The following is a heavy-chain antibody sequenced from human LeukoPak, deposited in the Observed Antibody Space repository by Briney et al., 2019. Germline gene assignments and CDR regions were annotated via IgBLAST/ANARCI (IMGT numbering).Heavy chain of an antibody. Sequence: GGSLRLSCAASGFTVSSNYMSWVRQAPGKGLEWVSVIYSGGSTYYADSVKGRFTISRDNSKNTLYLQMNSLRAEDTAVYYCARSCGSGSWYYFDYWGQGTLVTVSS. CDR3: ARSCGSGSWYYFDY. CDR2: IYSGGST. V-gene: IGHV3-53*01. J-gene: IGHJ4*02. CDR1: GFTVSSNY. D-gene: IGHD3-10*01.